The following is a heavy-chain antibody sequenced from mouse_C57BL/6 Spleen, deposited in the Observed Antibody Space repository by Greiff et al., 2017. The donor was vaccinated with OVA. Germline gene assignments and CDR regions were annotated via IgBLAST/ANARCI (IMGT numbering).Heavy chain of an antibody. Sequence: QVQLQQSGPELVKPGASVKISCKASGYAFSSSWMNWVKQRPGKGLEWIGRIYPGDGDTNYNGKFKGKATLTADKSSSTAYMQLSSLTSEDSAVYFWARRTNDGSSYDYAMDYWGQGTSVTVSS. D-gene: IGHD1-1*01. CDR2: IYPGDGDT. J-gene: IGHJ4*01. CDR1: GYAFSSSW. CDR3: ARRTNDGSSYDYAMDY. V-gene: IGHV1-82*01.